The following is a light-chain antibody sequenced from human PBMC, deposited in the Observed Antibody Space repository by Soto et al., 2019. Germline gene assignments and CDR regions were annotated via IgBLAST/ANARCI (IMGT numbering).Light chain of an antibody. J-gene: IGKJ1*01. CDR3: QQSYSTPRT. CDR1: QTIMTY. V-gene: IGKV1-39*01. Sequence: IQMTQSPSSLSASVGDEVTITCRASQTIMTYLNWYQQKPGKAPKLLIYAASSLQSGVPSRFSGSGSGTDFTLTISSLQPEDFATYYCQQSYSTPRTFGQGTKVDIK. CDR2: AAS.